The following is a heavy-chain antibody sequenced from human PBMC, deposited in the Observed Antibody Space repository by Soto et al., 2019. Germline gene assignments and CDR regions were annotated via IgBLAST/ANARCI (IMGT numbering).Heavy chain of an antibody. J-gene: IGHJ4*02. D-gene: IGHD3-9*01. CDR2: INPSGGT. V-gene: IGHV4-34*01. Sequence: QVQLQLWGAGLLKPSKTLSLTSGVYGGSFSGYYWSRIRQPPGKGPEWMREINPSGGTNYNPSHNSSVTISVDTSKSQFSLKVTAVTAADIVVYSCARVRESRGERDFDCWGQRTVVIVSS. CDR3: ARVRESRGERDFDC. CDR1: GGSFSGYY.